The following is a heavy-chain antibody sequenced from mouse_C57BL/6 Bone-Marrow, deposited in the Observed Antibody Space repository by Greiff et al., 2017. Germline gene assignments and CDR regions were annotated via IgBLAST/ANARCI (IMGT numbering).Heavy chain of an antibody. CDR2: IHPNSGST. CDR1: GYTFTSYW. V-gene: IGHV1-64*01. Sequence: QVQLKQPGAELVKPGASVKLSCKASGYTFTSYWMHWVKQRPGQGLEWIGMIHPNSGSTNYNEKFKSKATLTVDKSSSTAYMQLSSLTSEDSAVYYCATYYSNDYYAMDYWGQGTSVTVSS. J-gene: IGHJ4*01. D-gene: IGHD2-5*01. CDR3: ATYYSNDYYAMDY.